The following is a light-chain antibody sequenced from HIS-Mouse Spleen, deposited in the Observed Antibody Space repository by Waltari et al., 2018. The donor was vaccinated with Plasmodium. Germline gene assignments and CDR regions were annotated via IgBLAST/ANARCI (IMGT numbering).Light chain of an antibody. CDR2: EDS. Sequence: SYELTQPPSASVSPGQTARITCSGDALPKKSAYWYQQKSGQDPVLVIYEDSKRPSGIPERFSGSSSGTMATVTISGAQVEDEADYYCYSTDSSGNHRVFGGGTKLTVL. CDR3: YSTDSSGNHRV. CDR1: ALPKKS. V-gene: IGLV3-10*01. J-gene: IGLJ3*02.